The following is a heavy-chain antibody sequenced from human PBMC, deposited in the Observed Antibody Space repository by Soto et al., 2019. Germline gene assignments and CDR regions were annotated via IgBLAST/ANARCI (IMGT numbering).Heavy chain of an antibody. V-gene: IGHV1-46*01. CDR1: GYTFTSYY. J-gene: IGHJ6*02. CDR3: ARDRTMIEAYYYYGMDV. Sequence: ASVKVSCKASGYTFTSYYMHWVRQAPGQGLEWMGIINPSGGSTSYAQKFQGRVTMTRDTSTSTVYMELSSLRSKDTAVYYCARDRTMIEAYYYYGMDVWGQGTTVTV. D-gene: IGHD3-22*01. CDR2: INPSGGST.